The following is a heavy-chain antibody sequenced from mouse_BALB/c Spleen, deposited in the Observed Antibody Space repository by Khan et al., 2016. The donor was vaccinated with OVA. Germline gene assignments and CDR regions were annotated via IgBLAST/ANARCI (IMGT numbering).Heavy chain of an antibody. V-gene: IGHV1-77*01. CDR2: IYPGRGNT. CDR3: ARRNYFGYTFDY. D-gene: IGHD1-2*01. J-gene: IGHJ3*01. CDR1: GYTFTDYY. Sequence: QVQLQQSGAELARPGASVKLSCKASGYTFTDYYINWVKQRTGQGLEWIGEIYPGRGNTYYHEKFKGKATLTADKSSSTAYMQLSSVTAENSAVFCCARRNYFGYTFDYWGQGTLVTVSA.